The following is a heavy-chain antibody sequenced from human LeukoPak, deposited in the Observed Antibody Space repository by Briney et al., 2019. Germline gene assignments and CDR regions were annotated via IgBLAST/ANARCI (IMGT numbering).Heavy chain of an antibody. CDR3: ARVRKGGYDRAGGYYFDY. V-gene: IGHV1-18*01. J-gene: IGHJ4*02. CDR2: ISAYNGNT. D-gene: IGHD5-12*01. Sequence: ASVKVSCKASGYXFTSYGISWVRQAPGQGLEWMGWISAYNGNTNYAQKFQGRVTITADKSTSTAYMELSSLRSEDTAVYYCARVRKGGYDRAGGYYFDYWGQGTLVTVSS. CDR1: GYXFTSYG.